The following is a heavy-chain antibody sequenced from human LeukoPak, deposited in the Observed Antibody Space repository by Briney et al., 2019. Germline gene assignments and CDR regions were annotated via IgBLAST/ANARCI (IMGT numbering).Heavy chain of an antibody. Sequence: SETLSLTCAVSGGSISSSNWWSWVRQPPGKGLEWSGEIYHSGSTNYNPSLKSRVTISVDKSKNQFSLKLSSVTAADTAVYYCARDQALTTVTTSDAFDIWGQGTMVTVSS. J-gene: IGHJ3*02. CDR3: ARDQALTTVTTSDAFDI. D-gene: IGHD4-17*01. CDR2: IYHSGST. V-gene: IGHV4-4*02. CDR1: GGSISSSNW.